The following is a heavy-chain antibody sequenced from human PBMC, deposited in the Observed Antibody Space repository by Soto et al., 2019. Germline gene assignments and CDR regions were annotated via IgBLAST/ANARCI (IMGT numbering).Heavy chain of an antibody. CDR1: GYTFTSYA. V-gene: IGHV1-3*05. D-gene: IGHD3-22*01. CDR2: INAGNGNT. J-gene: IGHJ4*02. Sequence: QVQLVQSGAEEKKPGASVKVSCKASGYTFTSYAMHWVRQAPGQRLEWMGWINAGNGNTKYSQKFQGRVTITRDTSASIADMELSSLRSEDTAVYYCARGSGYYYWDDYWGQGTLVTVSS. CDR3: ARGSGYYYWDDY.